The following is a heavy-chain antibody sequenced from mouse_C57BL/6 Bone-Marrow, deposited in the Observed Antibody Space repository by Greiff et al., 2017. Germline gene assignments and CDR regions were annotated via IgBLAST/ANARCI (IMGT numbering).Heavy chain of an antibody. CDR1: GYTFTDYT. V-gene: IGHV1-22*01. CDR3: ARKDSRLDY. Sequence: VQLQQSGPELVKPGASVKMSCKASGYTFTDYTMHWVKQSHGKSLEWIGYIKPNNGGTSYNQKFKGKATLTVNTSSSSAYMELRSLTSEDSAFYYCARKDSRLDYWGQGTSVTVSS. J-gene: IGHJ4*01. CDR2: IKPNNGGT.